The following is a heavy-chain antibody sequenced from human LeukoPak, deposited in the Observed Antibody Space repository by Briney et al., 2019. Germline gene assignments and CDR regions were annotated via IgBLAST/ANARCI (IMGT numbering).Heavy chain of an antibody. CDR1: GFTFDDYG. V-gene: IGHV3-20*04. CDR3: AKEGPTVTTVDYYYYYMDV. CDR2: ITWNGDST. D-gene: IGHD4-17*01. Sequence: PGGSLRLSCAASGFTFDDYGLIWVRQVPGKGLEWVSYITWNGDSTAYADSVKGRVTIYRDNSKNTLYLQMNSLRAEDTAVYYCAKEGPTVTTVDYYYYYMDVWGKGTTVTVSS. J-gene: IGHJ6*03.